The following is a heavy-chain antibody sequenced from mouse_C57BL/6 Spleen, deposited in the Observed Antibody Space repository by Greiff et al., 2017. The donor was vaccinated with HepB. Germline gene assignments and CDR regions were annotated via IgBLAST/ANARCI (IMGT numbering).Heavy chain of an antibody. CDR2: ISSGSSTI. Sequence: DVHLVESGGGLVKPGGSLKLSCAASGFTFSDYGMHWVRQAPEKGLEWVAYISSGSSTIYYADTVKGRFTISRDNAKNTLFLQRTSLRSEDTAMYYCARGVVAKGYYFDDWGQGTTLTVSS. V-gene: IGHV5-17*01. J-gene: IGHJ2*01. CDR3: ARGVVAKGYYFDD. CDR1: GFTFSDYG. D-gene: IGHD1-1*01.